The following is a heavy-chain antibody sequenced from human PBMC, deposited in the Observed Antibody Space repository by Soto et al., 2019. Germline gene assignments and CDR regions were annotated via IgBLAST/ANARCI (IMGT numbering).Heavy chain of an antibody. CDR3: ARDRGYCSGGSCYDWFDP. J-gene: IGHJ5*02. V-gene: IGHV4-30-4*01. D-gene: IGHD2-15*01. Sequence: PSETLSLTCTVSGGSISSGDYYWSWIRQPPXKGLEWIGYIYYSGSTYYNPSLKSRVTISVDTSKNQFSLKLSSVTAADTAVYYCARDRGYCSGGSCYDWFDPWGQGTLVTVSS. CDR1: GGSISSGDYY. CDR2: IYYSGST.